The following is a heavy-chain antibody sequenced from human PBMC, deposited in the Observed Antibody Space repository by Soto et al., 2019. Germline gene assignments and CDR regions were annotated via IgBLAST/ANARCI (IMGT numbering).Heavy chain of an antibody. J-gene: IGHJ5*02. CDR3: ARANYPMVRAPRWFDP. Sequence: PSETLSLTCAVYGGSFGGYYWSWIRQPPGKGLEWIGEINHSGSTNYNPSLKSRVTISVDTSKNQFSLKLSSVTAADTAVYYCARANYPMVRAPRWFDPWGQGTLVTVSS. CDR2: INHSGST. D-gene: IGHD3-10*01. CDR1: GGSFGGYY. V-gene: IGHV4-34*01.